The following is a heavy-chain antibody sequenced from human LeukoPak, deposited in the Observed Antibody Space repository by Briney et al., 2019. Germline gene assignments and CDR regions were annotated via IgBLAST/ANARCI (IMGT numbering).Heavy chain of an antibody. V-gene: IGHV4-59*01. D-gene: IGHD5-12*01. J-gene: IGHJ4*02. CDR2: IYYSGST. CDR1: GGSISSYY. CDR3: ARAGIVATSFFDY. Sequence: SETLSLTCTVSGGSISSYYWSWIPQPPGKGLEWIGYIYYSGSTNYNPSLKSRVTVSVDTSKNQFSLKLSSVTAADTAVYYCARAGIVATSFFDYWGQGTLVTVSS.